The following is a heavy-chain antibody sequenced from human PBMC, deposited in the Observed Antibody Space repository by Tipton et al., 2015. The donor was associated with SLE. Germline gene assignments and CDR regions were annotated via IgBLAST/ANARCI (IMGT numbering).Heavy chain of an antibody. CDR2: IYHSGST. J-gene: IGHJ6*02. CDR1: GDSISRMNW. V-gene: IGHV4-4*02. CDR3: AMSGDYYYGMDV. Sequence: TLSLTCTVSGDSISRMNWWSWVRQPPGKGLEWIGEIYHSGSTHYNPSLKNRVTMSMDKSKNQFSLKLTSVTAADTAVYYCAMSGDYYYGMDVWGQGTTVTVSS. D-gene: IGHD3-10*02.